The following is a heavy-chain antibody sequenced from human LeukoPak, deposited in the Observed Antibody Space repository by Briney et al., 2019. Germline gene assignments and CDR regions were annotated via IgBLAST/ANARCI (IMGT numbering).Heavy chain of an antibody. D-gene: IGHD2-2*02. CDR3: AREFRYCSSTSCYTLDP. Sequence: ASVTVSCKASGYTFTSYDINWVRQATGQGLEWMGWMNPNSGNTGYAQKFQGRVTMTRNTSISTAYMELSSLRSEDTAVYYCAREFRYCSSTSCYTLDPWGQGTLVTVSS. CDR1: GYTFTSYD. CDR2: MNPNSGNT. J-gene: IGHJ5*02. V-gene: IGHV1-8*01.